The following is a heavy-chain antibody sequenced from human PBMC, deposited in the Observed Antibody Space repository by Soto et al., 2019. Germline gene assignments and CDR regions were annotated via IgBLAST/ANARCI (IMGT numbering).Heavy chain of an antibody. CDR3: AREGDYYDSSGYYPTLYY. CDR2: IYYSGST. CDR1: GGSISSYY. V-gene: IGHV4-59*06. D-gene: IGHD3-22*01. Sequence: SETLSLTCTVSGGSISSYYWSWIRQHPGKGLEWIGYIYYSGSTYYNPSLKSRVTISVDTSKNQFSLKLSSVTAADTAVYYCAREGDYYDSSGYYPTLYYWGQGTLVTVSS. J-gene: IGHJ4*02.